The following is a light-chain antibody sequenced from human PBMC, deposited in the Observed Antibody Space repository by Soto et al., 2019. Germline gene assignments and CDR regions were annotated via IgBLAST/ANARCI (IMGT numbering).Light chain of an antibody. CDR3: QHRSNWPV. CDR1: RSISTY. J-gene: IGKJ4*01. Sequence: TQSPATLSVSPGERATLSCRASRSISTYLAWYQQKPGQAPRLLIYEALDRATGIPARFSGSGSGTDFTLTISSLEPEDFALYYCQHRSNWPVFGGGTKVDIK. V-gene: IGKV3-11*01. CDR2: EAL.